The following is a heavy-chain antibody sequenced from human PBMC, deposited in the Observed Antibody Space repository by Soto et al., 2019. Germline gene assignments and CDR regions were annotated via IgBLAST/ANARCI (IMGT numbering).Heavy chain of an antibody. CDR1: GGTFSSYA. CDR2: IIPIFGTA. D-gene: IGHD3-10*01. V-gene: IGHV1-69*06. J-gene: IGHJ6*02. Sequence: ASVKVSCKASGGTFSSYAISWVRQAPGQGLEWMGGIIPIFGTANYAQKFQGRVTITADKSTSTAYMELSSLRSEDTAVYYCARARVTMVRGVRYYYGMDVWGQGTTVTVSS. CDR3: ARARVTMVRGVRYYYGMDV.